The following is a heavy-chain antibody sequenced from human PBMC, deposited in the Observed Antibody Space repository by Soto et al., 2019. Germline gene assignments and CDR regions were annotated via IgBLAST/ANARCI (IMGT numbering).Heavy chain of an antibody. CDR2: LSGGDDST. Sequence: EVQLLESGGGLVQPGGSLRLSCAASGFTFSHFAMSWVRQAPGRGLEWVSTLSGGDDSTYYADSVKDRFTISRDNSKNTLYLQLNSLRAEETAVYYCAKKYHDGSGTYLYSFDYWGQGTLVTVSS. J-gene: IGHJ4*02. CDR1: GFTFSHFA. D-gene: IGHD3-10*01. V-gene: IGHV3-23*01. CDR3: AKKYHDGSGTYLYSFDY.